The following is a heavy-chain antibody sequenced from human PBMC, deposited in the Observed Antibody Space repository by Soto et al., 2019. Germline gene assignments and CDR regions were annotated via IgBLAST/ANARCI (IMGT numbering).Heavy chain of an antibody. Sequence: QAQLVESGGGVVQSGRSLRLACEASGFTFRSHAMHWVRQPPGKGLEWVAVISYDATNQSYADSVKGRCTISRDNSANTLFLHMHSIRAEDTAVYFCAKLVESGDSFELWGQGTVVTVSS. V-gene: IGHV3-30*18. CDR1: GFTFRSHA. D-gene: IGHD3-10*01. J-gene: IGHJ3*01. CDR3: AKLVESGDSFEL. CDR2: ISYDATNQ.